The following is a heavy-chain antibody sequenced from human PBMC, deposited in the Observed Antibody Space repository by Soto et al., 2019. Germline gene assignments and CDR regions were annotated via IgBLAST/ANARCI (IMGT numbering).Heavy chain of an antibody. J-gene: IGHJ2*01. Sequence: TLSLSCTVSGDSISSCGYYWSWIRQHPGKGLEWIGYIYYSGSTYYNPSLKSRVTISVDTSKNQFYLKLSSVTAADTAVYYFALLLRVGPPRLTAPPCKRTSDL. D-gene: IGHD1-26*01. CDR1: GDSISSCGYY. CDR3: ALLLRVGPPRLTAPPCKRTSDL. V-gene: IGHV4-31*03. CDR2: IYYSGST.